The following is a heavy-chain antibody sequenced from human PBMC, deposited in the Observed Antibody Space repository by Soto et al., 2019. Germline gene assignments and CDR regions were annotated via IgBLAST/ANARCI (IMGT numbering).Heavy chain of an antibody. CDR1: GYTFTSYG. Sequence: QVQLVQSGAEVKKPVASVKVSCKASGYTFTSYGISWVQQASGQGLEWMGWISAYNGNTKYAKKLQGRVTMTTDTSTSTAYMELRSLRSDDTAVYYCARDEAYKWNDGGWFDPWGQGTLVTVSS. V-gene: IGHV1-18*01. J-gene: IGHJ5*02. CDR3: ARDEAYKWNDGGWFDP. D-gene: IGHD1-1*01. CDR2: ISAYNGNT.